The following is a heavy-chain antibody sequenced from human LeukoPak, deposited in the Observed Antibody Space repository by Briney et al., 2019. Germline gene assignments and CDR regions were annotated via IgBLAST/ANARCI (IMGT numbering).Heavy chain of an antibody. V-gene: IGHV1-69*06. J-gene: IGHJ3*02. Sequence: SVKVSCKASGGTFSSSAISWVRQAPGQGLEWMGGIIPIFGTANYAQKFQGRVTITADKSTSTAYMELSSLRSEDTAVYYCARCYDILTGYQDAFDIWGQGTMVTVSS. CDR3: ARCYDILTGYQDAFDI. D-gene: IGHD3-9*01. CDR1: GGTFSSSA. CDR2: IIPIFGTA.